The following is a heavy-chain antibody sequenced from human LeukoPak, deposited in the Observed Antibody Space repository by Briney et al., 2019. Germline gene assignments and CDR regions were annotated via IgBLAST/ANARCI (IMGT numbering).Heavy chain of an antibody. D-gene: IGHD4-11*01. CDR2: ISAYNGNT. Sequence: GASVKVSCKASGYTFTSYGISWVRQAPGQGLEWMGWISAYNGNTNYAQKLQGRVTMTTDTSTSTAYMELRSLRSDDTAVYYCARDYSNYDSNSYFDYWGQGTLVTVSS. CDR3: ARDYSNYDSNSYFDY. CDR1: GYTFTSYG. V-gene: IGHV1-18*01. J-gene: IGHJ4*02.